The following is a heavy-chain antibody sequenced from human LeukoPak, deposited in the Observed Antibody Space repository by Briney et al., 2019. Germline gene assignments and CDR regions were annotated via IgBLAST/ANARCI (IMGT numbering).Heavy chain of an antibody. Sequence: SETLSLTCAVYGGSFSGYYWSWIRQPPGKGLEWIGEINHSGSTNYNPSLKSRVTISVDTSKNQFSLKLSSVTAADTAVYYCARVVTYCSSTICYSGYFYYWGQGTLVTVSS. CDR3: ARVVTYCSSTICYSGYFYY. V-gene: IGHV4-34*01. CDR2: INHSGST. J-gene: IGHJ4*02. D-gene: IGHD2-2*01. CDR1: GGSFSGYY.